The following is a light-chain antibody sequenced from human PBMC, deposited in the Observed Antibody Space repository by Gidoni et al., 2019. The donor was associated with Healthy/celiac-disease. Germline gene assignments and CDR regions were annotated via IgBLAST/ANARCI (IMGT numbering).Light chain of an antibody. CDR3: QTWGTGIHVV. V-gene: IGLV4-69*01. J-gene: IGLJ2*01. Sequence: AYASLGASVKLTCTLSSGHSSYAIAWHQQQPEKGPRYLMKLNSDGSHSKGDGIPDRFSGSSSGAERYLTISSLQSEDEADYYCQTWGTGIHVVFGGGTKLTVL. CDR2: LNSDGSH. CDR1: SGHSSYA.